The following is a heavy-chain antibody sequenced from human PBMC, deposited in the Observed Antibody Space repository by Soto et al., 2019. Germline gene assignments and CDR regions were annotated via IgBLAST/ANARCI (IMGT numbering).Heavy chain of an antibody. CDR3: ARGYDSGGSRVDWSHH. Sequence: GGSLRLSCAASGFTFSNYDMHWVRQAPGKGLEWVAVIWYDGTNEYYGDSVKGRFTIFRDNYKNTLYLQMNSLTVEDTAVYYCARGYDSGGSRVDWSHHWGQGTLVTVSS. CDR1: GFTFSNYD. J-gene: IGHJ1*01. D-gene: IGHD3-9*01. V-gene: IGHV3-33*01. CDR2: IWYDGTNE.